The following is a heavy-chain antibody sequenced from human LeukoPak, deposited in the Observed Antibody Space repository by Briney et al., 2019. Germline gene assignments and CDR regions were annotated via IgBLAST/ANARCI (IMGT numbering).Heavy chain of an antibody. CDR3: ARGVRFLEREGGD. V-gene: IGHV3-7*01. J-gene: IGHJ4*02. CDR2: IKQDGSEK. CDR1: GFTFSSYW. D-gene: IGHD3-3*01. Sequence: PGGSLRLSCAASGFTFSSYWMSWVRQAPGKGLEWVANIKQDGSEKYYVDSVKGRFTISRDNAKNSLYLQMNSLRAEDTAVYYCARGVRFLEREGGDWGQGTLVTVSS.